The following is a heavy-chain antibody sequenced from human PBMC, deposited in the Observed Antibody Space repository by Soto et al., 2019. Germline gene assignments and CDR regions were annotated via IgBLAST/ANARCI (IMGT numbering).Heavy chain of an antibody. Sequence: QVQLVQSGAEVKKPGSSVKVSCKASGGTFSSYAISWVRQAPGQGLEWMGGIIPIFGTANYAQKFQGRVTITADESTSTAYMELSSLRSEDTAVYYCARDSRITGTTVPYYYYGMDVWGQGTTVTVSS. J-gene: IGHJ6*02. CDR3: ARDSRITGTTVPYYYYGMDV. CDR1: GGTFSSYA. D-gene: IGHD1-7*01. CDR2: IIPIFGTA. V-gene: IGHV1-69*12.